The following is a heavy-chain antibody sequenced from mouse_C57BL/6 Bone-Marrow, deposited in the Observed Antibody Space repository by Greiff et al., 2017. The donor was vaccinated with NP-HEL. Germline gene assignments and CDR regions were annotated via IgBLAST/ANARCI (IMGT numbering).Heavy chain of an antibody. CDR3: ARSGFYYDYVLYAMDY. J-gene: IGHJ4*01. D-gene: IGHD2-4*01. Sequence: DVKLQESGPGLAKPSQTLSLTCSVTGYSITSDYWNWIRKFPGNKLEYMGYISYSGSTYYNPSLKSRISITRDTSKNQYYLQLNSVTTEDTATYYCARSGFYYDYVLYAMDYWGQGTSVTVSS. CDR1: GYSITSDY. CDR2: ISYSGST. V-gene: IGHV3-8*01.